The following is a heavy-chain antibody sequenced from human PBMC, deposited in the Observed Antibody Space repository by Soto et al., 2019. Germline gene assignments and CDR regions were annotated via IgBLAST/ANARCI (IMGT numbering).Heavy chain of an antibody. D-gene: IGHD3-10*01. J-gene: IGHJ6*02. CDR3: ARLIRITMVRGVMEDYYYGMDV. V-gene: IGHV1-69*01. Sequence: QVQLVQSGAEVKKPGSSVKVSCKASGGTFSSYAISWVRQAPGQGLEWMGGIIPIFGTANYAQKFQGRVTITADESTSTAYMELSSLRSEDTAVYYCARLIRITMVRGVMEDYYYGMDVWGQGTTVTVSS. CDR2: IIPIFGTA. CDR1: GGTFSSYA.